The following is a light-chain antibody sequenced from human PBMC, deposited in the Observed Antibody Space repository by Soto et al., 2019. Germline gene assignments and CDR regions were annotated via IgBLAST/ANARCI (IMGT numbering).Light chain of an antibody. CDR1: SGSVASNH. CDR3: QSYYSNNVV. J-gene: IGLJ2*01. CDR2: ENN. V-gene: IGLV6-57*04. Sequence: NFMLTQPHSVSESPGKTVTISCTRSSGSVASNHVQWYQQRPGSAPTTLIYENNQRPSGVPDRFSGSVDSSSNSASLTISGLNTEDEADYYCQSYYSNNVVFGGGTKLTVL.